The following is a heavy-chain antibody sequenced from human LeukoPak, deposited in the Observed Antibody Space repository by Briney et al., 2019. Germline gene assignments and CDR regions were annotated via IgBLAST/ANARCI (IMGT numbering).Heavy chain of an antibody. CDR2: INPNSGT. CDR1: GYTFTGYY. D-gene: IGHD4-17*01. Sequence: ASVKVSCKASGYTFTGYYIHWVRQAPGQGLEWMGWINPNSGTNYAQKFQGRVTMTGHTSISTAYMELSRLRSDDTAVYYCARGKMNGDDFDYWGQGTLVTVSS. V-gene: IGHV1-2*02. CDR3: ARGKMNGDDFDY. J-gene: IGHJ4*02.